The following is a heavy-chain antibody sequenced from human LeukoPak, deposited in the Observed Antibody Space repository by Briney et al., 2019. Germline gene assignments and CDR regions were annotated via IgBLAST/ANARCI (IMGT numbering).Heavy chain of an antibody. CDR1: GFTFSSYS. V-gene: IGHV3-23*01. J-gene: IGHJ4*02. CDR3: VRDKGCSGSACFGDF. CDR2: ISNSGDST. D-gene: IGHD2-15*01. Sequence: GGSLRLSCAASGFTFSSYSMNWVRQAPGKGLEWVSSISNSGDSTFYADSVKGRFTISRDNSKSTLHLQMNSLRAEDTAVYYCVRDKGCSGSACFGDFWGQGTLVTVSS.